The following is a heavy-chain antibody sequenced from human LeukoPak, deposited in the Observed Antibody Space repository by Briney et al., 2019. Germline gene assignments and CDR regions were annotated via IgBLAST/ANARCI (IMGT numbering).Heavy chain of an antibody. V-gene: IGHV3-30*02. Sequence: GGSLRLSCAASGFTFSGYGMHWVRQAPGKGLEWVAFIRYDGSNKYYADSVKGRFTISRDNSKNTLYLQMNTLRAEDTAVYYCAKAAGNNFDYWGQGTLVTVSS. J-gene: IGHJ4*02. CDR3: AKAAGNNFDY. CDR1: GFTFSGYG. CDR2: IRYDGSNK.